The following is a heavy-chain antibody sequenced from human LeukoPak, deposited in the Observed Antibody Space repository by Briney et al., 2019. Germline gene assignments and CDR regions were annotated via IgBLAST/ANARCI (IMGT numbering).Heavy chain of an antibody. Sequence: PSETLSLTCTVSGDSISSYYWSWIRRPPGKGLEWVGYIYCTGNTNYNPSLKSRVTISLDTPRNQISLKLSSVTAADTAVYYYARGQVFSGYDFQKLPDSWGQGTLVTVSS. J-gene: IGHJ4*02. CDR3: ARGQVFSGYDFQKLPDS. D-gene: IGHD5-12*01. V-gene: IGHV4-59*01. CDR2: IYCTGNT. CDR1: GDSISSYY.